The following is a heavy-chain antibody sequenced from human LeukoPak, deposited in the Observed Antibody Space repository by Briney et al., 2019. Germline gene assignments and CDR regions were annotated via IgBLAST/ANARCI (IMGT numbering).Heavy chain of an antibody. CDR2: INHSGST. D-gene: IGHD6-25*01. Sequence: SETLSLTCAVYGRSFSGYYWSWIRQPPGKGLEWIGEINHSGSTNYNPSLKSRVTISVDTSKNQFSLKLSSVTAADTAVYYCARQRYYYYMDVWGKGTTVTISS. V-gene: IGHV4-34*01. CDR3: ARQRYYYYMDV. CDR1: GRSFSGYY. J-gene: IGHJ6*03.